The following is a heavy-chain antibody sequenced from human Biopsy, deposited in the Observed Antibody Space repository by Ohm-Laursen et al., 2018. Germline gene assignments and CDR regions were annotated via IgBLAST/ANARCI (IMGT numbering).Heavy chain of an antibody. V-gene: IGHV1-18*01. CDR2: IIPFYGDT. D-gene: IGHD3/OR15-3a*01. CDR3: ARDRWPHVALLGLVVFDF. Sequence: GASVKVSCKASGYTFTNYGISWVRQAPGQGLEWMGWIIPFYGDTNYAQKFQGRVTMTTDTSTSTAYMDLRSLRSADTAVYYFARDRWPHVALLGLVVFDFWGQGTLVTVSS. J-gene: IGHJ4*02. CDR1: GYTFTNYG.